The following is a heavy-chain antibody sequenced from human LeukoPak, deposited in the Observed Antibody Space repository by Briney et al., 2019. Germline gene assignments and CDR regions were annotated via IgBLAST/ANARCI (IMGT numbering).Heavy chain of an antibody. V-gene: IGHV4-39*01. CDR2: IYYSGST. CDR1: GGSISGSSYY. Sequence: SETLSLTCTVSGGSISGSSYYWGWIRQPPGKGLEWIGSIYYSGSTYYNPSLKSRVTISVDTSKNQFSLKLSSVTAADTAVYYCARRYYDFWSGYIDYWGQGTLVTVSS. J-gene: IGHJ4*02. D-gene: IGHD3-3*01. CDR3: ARRYYDFWSGYIDY.